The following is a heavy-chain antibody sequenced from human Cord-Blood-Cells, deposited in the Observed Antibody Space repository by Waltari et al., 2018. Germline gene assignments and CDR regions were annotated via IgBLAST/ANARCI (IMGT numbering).Heavy chain of an antibody. CDR1: GGTFSSYA. J-gene: IGHJ6*03. CDR2: IIPILGIA. Sequence: QVQLVQSGAEVKKPGSSVKVSCKASGGTFSSYAISWVRQAPGQGLEWMGGIIPILGIANNAQKFQARITMTADESRSTAYMELSSLRSEDTAVYYCAQNFDTGSRGIAYYYYYYKDVWGKGTTVTVSS. CDR3: AQNFDTGSRGIAYYYYYYKDV. V-gene: IGHV1-69*04. D-gene: IGHD3-10*01.